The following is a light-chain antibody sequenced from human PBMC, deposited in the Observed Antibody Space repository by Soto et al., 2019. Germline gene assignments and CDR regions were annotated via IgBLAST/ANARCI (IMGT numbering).Light chain of an antibody. Sequence: QSALTQPPSASGSPGQSVAISCTGTSSDIGGHNFVSWYQQHPGKAPKVLLYEVSKRASGVPDRFSGSKSGNTASLTVSGLQADDEADYYCSSYAGSNNVLFGGGTRLTVL. V-gene: IGLV2-8*01. CDR1: SSDIGGHNF. J-gene: IGLJ2*01. CDR2: EVS. CDR3: SSYAGSNNVL.